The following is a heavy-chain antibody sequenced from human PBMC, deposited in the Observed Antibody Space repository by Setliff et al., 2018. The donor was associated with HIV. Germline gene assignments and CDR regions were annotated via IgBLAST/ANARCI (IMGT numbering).Heavy chain of an antibody. CDR1: GGSINSGSYY. V-gene: IGHV4-61*09. Sequence: SETLSLTCTVSGGSINSGSYYWTWIRQPAGKGLEWIGHIYTSGSTNYNPSLQSRVTISIDTSKNQFSLRLSSVTAADTAVYYCARDKRASFDGLDVWGQGTTVTVSS. CDR3: ARDKRASFDGLDV. CDR2: IYTSGST. J-gene: IGHJ6*02. D-gene: IGHD6-25*01.